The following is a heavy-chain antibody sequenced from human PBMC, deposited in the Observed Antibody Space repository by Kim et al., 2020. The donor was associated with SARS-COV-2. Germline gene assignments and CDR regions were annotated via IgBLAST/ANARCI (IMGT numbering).Heavy chain of an antibody. CDR3: ARGYSSSRYYYYYGMDV. Sequence: SETLSLTCAVYGGSFSVYYWSWIRQPPGKGLEWIGEINHSGSTNYNPSLKSRVTISVDTSKNQFSLKLSSVTAAYTAVYYCARGYSSSRYYYYYGMDVLG. CDR2: INHSGST. CDR1: GGSFSVYY. J-gene: IGHJ6*01. D-gene: IGHD6-13*01. V-gene: IGHV4-34*01.